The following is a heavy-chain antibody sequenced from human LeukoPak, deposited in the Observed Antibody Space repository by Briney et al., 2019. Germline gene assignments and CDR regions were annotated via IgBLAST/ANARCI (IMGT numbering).Heavy chain of an antibody. V-gene: IGHV4-4*07. CDR1: AGSITSYY. J-gene: IGHJ6*03. Sequence: SETLSLTCIVSAGSITSYYWIWIRQPPGKGLEWIGRIYTSGTTKYNPSLKSRVTISVDTSKNQFSLRLSSVTAADTAVYYCATGRGPDYDYYYMDVWGKGTTVTVSS. CDR3: ATGRGPDYDYYYMDV. CDR2: IYTSGTT.